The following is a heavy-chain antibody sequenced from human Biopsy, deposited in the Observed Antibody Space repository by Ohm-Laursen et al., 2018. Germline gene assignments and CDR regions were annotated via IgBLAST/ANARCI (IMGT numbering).Heavy chain of an antibody. J-gene: IGHJ3*01. V-gene: IGHV4-59*01. CDR3: ARLYRLDDYWNDDPPDAFDV. CDR1: GGSLTGDY. D-gene: IGHD3-3*01. CDR2: ISDTGST. Sequence: SETLSLTCTVSGGSLTGDYWSWIRQSPGKGLEWIGSISDTGSTNYSPSLRGRVTISVDTSKKQFSLKVSSVTRADTAVFFCARLYRLDDYWNDDPPDAFDVWGQGTMVTVSS.